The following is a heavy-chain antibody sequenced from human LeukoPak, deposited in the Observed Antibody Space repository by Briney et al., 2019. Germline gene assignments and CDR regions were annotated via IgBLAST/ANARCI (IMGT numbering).Heavy chain of an antibody. CDR1: GFTFSSYA. D-gene: IGHD5-18*01. CDR3: AKAFSVQLWLLAGDY. CDR2: ISGSGGST. Sequence: GGSLRLSCAASGFTFSSYAMSWVRQAPGKGLEWVSAISGSGGSTYYADSVKGRFTISRDNSKNTLYLQMNSLRAEDTAVYYCAKAFSVQLWLLAGDYWGQGTLVTVSS. V-gene: IGHV3-23*01. J-gene: IGHJ4*02.